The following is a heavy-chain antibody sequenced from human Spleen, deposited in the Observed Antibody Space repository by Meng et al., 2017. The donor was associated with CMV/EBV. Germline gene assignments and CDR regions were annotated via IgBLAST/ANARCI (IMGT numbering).Heavy chain of an antibody. J-gene: IGHJ6*02. V-gene: IGHV3-21*06. Sequence: GESLKISCAASGFTFSIYTMNWVRQAPGKGLEWVSSVSSSSTYIYYADSVKGRFTISRDNAKNLVYLQMNSLRAEDTAVYYCAKVVYDFWSGYFYYGMDVWGQGTTVTVSS. CDR1: GFTFSIYT. CDR2: VSSSSTYI. D-gene: IGHD3-3*01. CDR3: AKVVYDFWSGYFYYGMDV.